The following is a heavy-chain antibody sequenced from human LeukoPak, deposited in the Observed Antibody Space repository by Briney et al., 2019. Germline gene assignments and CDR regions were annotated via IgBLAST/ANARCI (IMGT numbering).Heavy chain of an antibody. CDR2: ISWNSGSI. CDR1: GFTFDDYA. V-gene: IGHV3-9*03. Sequence: SGGSLRLSCAASGFTFDDYAMRWVRQAPGKGLEWVSGISWNSGSIGYADSVKGRFTISRDNAKNSLYLQMNSLRAEDMALYYCAKGVGSVFDLWGRGTLVTVSS. J-gene: IGHJ2*01. D-gene: IGHD1-26*01. CDR3: AKGVGSVFDL.